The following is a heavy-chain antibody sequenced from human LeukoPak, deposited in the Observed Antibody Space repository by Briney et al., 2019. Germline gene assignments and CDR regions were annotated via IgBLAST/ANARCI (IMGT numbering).Heavy chain of an antibody. D-gene: IGHD3-9*01. CDR2: IYYSGST. V-gene: IGHV4-61*01. CDR1: GGSVSSGTYY. Sequence: PSETLSLTCTVSGGSVSSGTYYWSWIRQSPGKGLEWIGYIYYSGSTNYNPSLKSRVTISVDTSKNQFSLKLTSVTAADTAMYYCARVDSNHDAFDIWGQGTVVTVSS. CDR3: ARVDSNHDAFDI. J-gene: IGHJ3*02.